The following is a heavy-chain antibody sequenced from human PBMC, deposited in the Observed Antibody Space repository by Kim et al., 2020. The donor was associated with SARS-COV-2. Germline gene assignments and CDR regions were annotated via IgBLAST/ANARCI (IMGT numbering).Heavy chain of an antibody. CDR1: GSTFSNNA. V-gene: IGHV1-69*04. CDR2: IIPMLGVP. J-gene: IGHJ4*02. Sequence: SVKVSCKASGSTFSNNAISWVRQAPGQGLEWIGRIIPMLGVPSYAHNFQGRVTITDDKSTTTTFLELSSLTSEDTAVYYCARDRGSSGSNPRYWGQGTL. D-gene: IGHD3-22*01. CDR3: ARDRGSSGSNPRY.